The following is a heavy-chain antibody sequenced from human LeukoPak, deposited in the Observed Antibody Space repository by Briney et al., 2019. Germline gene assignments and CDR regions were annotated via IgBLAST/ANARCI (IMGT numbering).Heavy chain of an antibody. CDR2: IWYDGSNE. CDR1: GFTFSSYG. D-gene: IGHD2/OR15-2a*01. J-gene: IGHJ4*02. Sequence: GGSLRLSCAASGFTFSSYGMHWVRQAPGKGLEWVAVIWYDGSNEYYADSVKGRFTISRDNSKNTLYLQMNSLRADDTAVYYCARGNWANWGQGTLVTVSS. V-gene: IGHV3-33*01. CDR3: ARGNWAN.